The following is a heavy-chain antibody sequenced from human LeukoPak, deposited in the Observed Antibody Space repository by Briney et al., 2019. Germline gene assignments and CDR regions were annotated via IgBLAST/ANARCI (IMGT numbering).Heavy chain of an antibody. J-gene: IGHJ4*02. V-gene: IGHV4-39*01. CDR2: IYYSGST. CDR3: ARHRPATPFDY. CDR1: GGSISSSSYY. Sequence: SETLSLACTVSGGSISSSSYYWGWIRQPPGKGLEWIGSIYYSGSTYYNPSLKSRVTISVDTSKNQFSLKLSSVTAADTAVYYCARHRPATPFDYWGQGTLVTVSS.